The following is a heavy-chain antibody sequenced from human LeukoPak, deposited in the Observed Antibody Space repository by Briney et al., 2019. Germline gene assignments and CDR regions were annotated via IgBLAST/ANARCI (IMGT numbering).Heavy chain of an antibody. V-gene: IGHV4-34*01. J-gene: IGHJ6*02. D-gene: IGHD2-2*01. Sequence: SETLSLTCAVYGGSFSGYYWSWIRQPPGKGLEWIGEINHSGSTNYNPSLKSRVTISVDTSKNQFSLKLSSVTAADTAVYYCARVRGHCSSTSCYRGAYYYYGMDVWGQGTTVTVSS. CDR1: GGSFSGYY. CDR3: ARVRGHCSSTSCYRGAYYYYGMDV. CDR2: INHSGST.